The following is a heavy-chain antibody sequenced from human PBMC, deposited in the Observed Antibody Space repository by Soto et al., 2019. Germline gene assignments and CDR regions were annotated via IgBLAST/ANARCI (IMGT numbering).Heavy chain of an antibody. Sequence: QVQLQESGPGLVRPSETLSLTCTVSGASISSYYWSWIRQPPGKGLEWIGYIYYSGSTNYNPSLKSPVTISVDTSKSHFSLELNSVTAADTAVYYCASLYSSGLFYFDYWGQGTLVTVSS. CDR1: GASISSYY. V-gene: IGHV4-59*08. D-gene: IGHD6-19*01. J-gene: IGHJ4*02. CDR2: IYYSGST. CDR3: ASLYSSGLFYFDY.